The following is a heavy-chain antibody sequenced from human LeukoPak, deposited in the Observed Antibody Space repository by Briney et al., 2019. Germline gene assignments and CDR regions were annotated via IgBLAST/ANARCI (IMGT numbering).Heavy chain of an antibody. D-gene: IGHD2-2*01. CDR1: GFTFSSYS. CDR3: ARGRSPIVVVPAATGHYYYGMDV. V-gene: IGHV4-34*01. J-gene: IGHJ6*02. Sequence: GSLRLSCAASGFTFSSYSMNWVRQPPGKGLEWIGEINHSGSTNYNPSLKSRVTISVDTSKNQFSLKLSSVTAADTAVYYCARGRSPIVVVPAATGHYYYGMDVWGQGTTVTVSS. CDR2: INHSGST.